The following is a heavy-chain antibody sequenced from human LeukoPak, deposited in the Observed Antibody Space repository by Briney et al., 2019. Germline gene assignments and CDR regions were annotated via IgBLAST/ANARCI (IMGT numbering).Heavy chain of an antibody. CDR2: IAGSSGYI. Sequence: KPGGSLRLSCAASGFTFSSYTMNWVRQAPGKGLEWVSSIAGSSGYISYADSVKGRFTISRDNAKKSLYLQMTSLTAEDTAVYYCARDRGAYCGGDCYLGFYYWGRGTLVTVSS. CDR1: GFTFSSYT. V-gene: IGHV3-21*01. CDR3: ARDRGAYCGGDCYLGFYY. D-gene: IGHD2-21*02. J-gene: IGHJ4*01.